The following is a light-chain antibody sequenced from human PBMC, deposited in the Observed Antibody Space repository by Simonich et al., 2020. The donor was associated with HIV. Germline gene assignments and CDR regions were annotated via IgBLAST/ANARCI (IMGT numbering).Light chain of an antibody. V-gene: IGLV2-14*01. Sequence: QSALTQPASVSGSPGQSITISCTGTSSDIGGYKYVSWYQQHPGKAPKFMIYDVSKRPSGVSNRFSGSKSGNTASLTISGLQAEDEADYYCSSYTTSNTWVFGGGTKLTVL. CDR3: SSYTTSNTWV. CDR1: SSDIGGYKY. CDR2: DVS. J-gene: IGLJ3*02.